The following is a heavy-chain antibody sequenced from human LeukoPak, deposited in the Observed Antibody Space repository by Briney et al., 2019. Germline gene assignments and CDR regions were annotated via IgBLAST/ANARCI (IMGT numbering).Heavy chain of an antibody. D-gene: IGHD5-18*01. CDR3: ARHRSGAYSYGVLDY. CDR2: IYYSGNT. V-gene: IGHV4-39*01. CDR1: GGSISSSSYH. J-gene: IGHJ4*02. Sequence: PSETLSLTCTVSGGSISSSSYHWGWLRQPPGKGLEWIGSIYYSGNTYYNPSLKSRVTISVDTSKNQFSLKLSSVTAADTAVYYCARHRSGAYSYGVLDYWGQGTLVTVSS.